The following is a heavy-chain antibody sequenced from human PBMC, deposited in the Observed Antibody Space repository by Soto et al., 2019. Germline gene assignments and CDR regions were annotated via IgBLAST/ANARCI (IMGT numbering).Heavy chain of an antibody. CDR3: VKDLHPWGIAAAGTFDY. J-gene: IGHJ4*02. CDR2: ISSNGGST. V-gene: IGHV3-64D*08. CDR1: GFTFSSYA. Sequence: GGSLRLSCSASGFTFSSYAMHWVRQAPGKGLEYVSAISSNGGSTYYADSVKGRFTISRDNSKNTLYLQMSSLRAEDTAVYYCVKDLHPWGIAAAGTFDYWGQGTLVTVSS. D-gene: IGHD6-13*01.